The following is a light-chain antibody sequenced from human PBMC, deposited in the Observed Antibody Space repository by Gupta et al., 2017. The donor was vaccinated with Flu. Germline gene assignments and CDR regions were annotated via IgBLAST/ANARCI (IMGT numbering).Light chain of an antibody. J-gene: IGKJ4*01. V-gene: IGKV2-28*01. CDR3: AQCLQGPRT. CDR2: IAS. Sequence: VIHGATASIYCRSSQGRKHTNGYNYLDWYVQKPGQSPKLLIFIASSRAYGVSDTFRGSGSGTDLTLKISVVDDADVGVYYCAQCLQGPRTFGGWTKVEIK. CDR1: QGRKHTNGYNY.